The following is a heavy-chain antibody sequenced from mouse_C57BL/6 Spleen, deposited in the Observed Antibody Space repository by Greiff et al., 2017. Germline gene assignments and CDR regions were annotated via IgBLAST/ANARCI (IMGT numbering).Heavy chain of an antibody. J-gene: IGHJ3*01. CDR2: ISDDGSN. CDR1: GYSITSCYY. Sequence: EESGPGLVKPSQSLSLTCSVTGYSITSCYYWNWIRQFPGNKLEWMGYISDDGSNNYNPSLKNRIPITRDTSKNQFFLKLNSVTTEDTATYYCARDTICYGTSWFAYWGQGTLVTVSA. V-gene: IGHV3-6*01. D-gene: IGHD2-1*01. CDR3: ARDTICYGTSWFAY.